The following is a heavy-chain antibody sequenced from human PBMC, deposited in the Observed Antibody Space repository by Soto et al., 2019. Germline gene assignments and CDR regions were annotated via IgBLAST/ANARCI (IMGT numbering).Heavy chain of an antibody. D-gene: IGHD5-12*01. CDR2: IIPIFGSA. Sequence: SVKVSSKASGRTFSNYAITWVRQAPGQGLAWLGRIIPIFGSANYAQKFQGRVTITADESTTTAYMELSSLRSDDTAVYYCAKDGGKDGYFGNWFDPWGQGTLVTVSS. J-gene: IGHJ5*02. V-gene: IGHV1-69*13. CDR1: GRTFSNYA. CDR3: AKDGGKDGYFGNWFDP.